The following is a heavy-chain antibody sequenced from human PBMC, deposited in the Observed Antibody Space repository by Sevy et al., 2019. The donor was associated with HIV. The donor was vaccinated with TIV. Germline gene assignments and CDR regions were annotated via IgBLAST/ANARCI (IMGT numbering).Heavy chain of an antibody. CDR3: ARVNGRGCSSTSCYTNGARYYGMDV. CDR2: INPNSGGT. CDR1: GYTFTGYY. V-gene: IGHV1-2*02. D-gene: IGHD2-2*02. Sequence: ASVKVSCKASGYTFTGYYMHWVRQAPGQGLEWMGWINPNSGGTNYAQKFQGRVTMTRDTSISTAYMELSRLRSEDTAVYYCARVNGRGCSSTSCYTNGARYYGMDVWGQGTTVTVSS. J-gene: IGHJ6*02.